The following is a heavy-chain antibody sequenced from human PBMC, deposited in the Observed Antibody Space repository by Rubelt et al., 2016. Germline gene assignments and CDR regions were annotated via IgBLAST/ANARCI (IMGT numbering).Heavy chain of an antibody. Sequence: RQAPGKGLEWVANIKQDGSEKYYVDSVKGRFTISRDNAKNSLYLQRNSLRAEDTAVYYCARGFYGDYVSTGYYYGMDVWGQGTTVTVSS. V-gene: IGHV3-7*02. CDR3: ARGFYGDYVSTGYYYGMDV. J-gene: IGHJ6*02. CDR2: IKQDGSEK. D-gene: IGHD4-17*01.